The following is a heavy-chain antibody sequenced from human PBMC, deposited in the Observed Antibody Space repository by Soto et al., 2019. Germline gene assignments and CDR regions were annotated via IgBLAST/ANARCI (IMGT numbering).Heavy chain of an antibody. CDR3: ARGGYYYDSSAYSAVYYFDY. CDR1: GGSIGSGGYY. V-gene: IGHV4-31*03. D-gene: IGHD3-22*01. CDR2: IYFSGST. J-gene: IGHJ4*02. Sequence: SETLSLTCTVSGGSIGSGGYYWSWIRQHPGKGLEWIGYIYFSGSTYYNPSLKSRVTISIDTSKNQFSLRLSSVTAADTAMYYCARGGYYYDSSAYSAVYYFDYWGQGPLVTVAS.